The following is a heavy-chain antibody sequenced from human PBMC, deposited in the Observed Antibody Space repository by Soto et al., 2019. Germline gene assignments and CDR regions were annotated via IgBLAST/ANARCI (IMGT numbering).Heavy chain of an antibody. D-gene: IGHD3-10*01. Sequence: GGSLRLCCAASGFTFCSYSMNWVRQAPGKGLEWVSSISSSSSYIYYADSVKGRFTISRDNSKNSLHLQMNSLRAEDTAVYYCAKDRNYYGSGASNWSDPWGQGTLVTVSS. CDR2: ISSSSSYI. J-gene: IGHJ5*02. CDR3: AKDRNYYGSGASNWSDP. V-gene: IGHV3-21*01. CDR1: GFTFCSYS.